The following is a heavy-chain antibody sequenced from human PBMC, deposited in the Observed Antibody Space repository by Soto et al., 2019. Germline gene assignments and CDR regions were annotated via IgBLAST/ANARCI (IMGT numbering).Heavy chain of an antibody. CDR1: GFTFSNYW. CDR2: LNIDGSTR. J-gene: IGHJ4*02. V-gene: IGHV3-74*01. Sequence: EVQLVQSGGGLVQPGGSLRLSCSASGFTFSNYWMHWVRQGPGKGLVWVARLNIDGSTRNYADSVKGRFTISRDNAQNTFFLHMNSLSAEDTAVYYCARGGHYDGVSYHPVGFDYWGQGTQVTVSS. D-gene: IGHD3-16*01. CDR3: ARGGHYDGVSYHPVGFDY.